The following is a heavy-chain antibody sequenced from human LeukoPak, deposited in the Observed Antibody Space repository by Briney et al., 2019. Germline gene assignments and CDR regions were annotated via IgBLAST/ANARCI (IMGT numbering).Heavy chain of an antibody. D-gene: IGHD2-21*02. CDR1: GFTFSDYY. CDR2: ISTSGTAV. J-gene: IGHJ4*02. Sequence: GGSLRLSCAASGFTFSDYYMSWIRQAPGQGLEWVSYISTSGTAVYYADSVKGRFTVSRDNSKNTLYVQMKSLRAEDTAVYYCAKDFVVVPGNVNYFDYWGQGTLVTVSS. V-gene: IGHV3-11*01. CDR3: AKDFVVVPGNVNYFDY.